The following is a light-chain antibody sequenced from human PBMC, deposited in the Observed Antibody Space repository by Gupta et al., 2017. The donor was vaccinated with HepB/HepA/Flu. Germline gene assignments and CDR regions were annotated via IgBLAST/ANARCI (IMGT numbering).Light chain of an antibody. CDR2: GAS. Sequence: EIVLAQSPGTLSLSPGERATLSCRASQSVRNDYLAWYQHKPGQAPRLLIFGASSRSTGTPDRFSGSRSWTAFTLTIIRMEPQDCAVTYWQHYGGEAWTFGQGTKVEIK. CDR3: QHYGGEAWT. CDR1: QSVRNDY. V-gene: IGKV3-20*01. J-gene: IGKJ1*01.